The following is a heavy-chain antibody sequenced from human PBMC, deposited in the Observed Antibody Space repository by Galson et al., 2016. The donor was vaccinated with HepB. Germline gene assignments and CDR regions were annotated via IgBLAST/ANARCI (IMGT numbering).Heavy chain of an antibody. J-gene: IGHJ4*02. V-gene: IGHV3-30*18. CDR3: AKRHEYCPPVGCSVDS. CDR2: DSMDGRRK. D-gene: IGHD2/OR15-2a*01. Sequence: PLRLSCAASGFTFSGYGMHWVRQAPGKGLEWLAADSMDGRRKFSADSVRGRFTISRDNSNNILFLQMSSLRVDDTAVYFCAKRHEYCPPVGCSVDSWGQGTLVSVSS. CDR1: GFTFSGYG.